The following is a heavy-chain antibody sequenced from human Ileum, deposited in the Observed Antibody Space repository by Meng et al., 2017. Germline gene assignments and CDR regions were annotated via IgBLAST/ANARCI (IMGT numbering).Heavy chain of an antibody. CDR1: AFRFSSVC. CDR3: VTDSSPYYRWNY. Sequence: GLLVEAGGGLVQRGAYLRLPCADEAFRFSSVCMSWVRQDPGKGLEWVSGISGNGGTIDYADSVKGRFTMSRDKSKTTLYLHMDSLRVEDTAVYYCVTDSSPYYRWNYWGQGTLVTVSS. J-gene: IGHJ4*02. D-gene: IGHD3-22*01. V-gene: IGHV3-23*04. CDR2: ISGNGGTI.